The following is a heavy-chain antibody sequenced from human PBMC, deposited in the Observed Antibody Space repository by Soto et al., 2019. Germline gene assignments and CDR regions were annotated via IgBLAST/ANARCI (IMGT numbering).Heavy chain of an antibody. Sequence: SETLSLTCTVSGGSISSSSYYWGWIRQPPGKGLEWIGSIYYSGSTYYNPSLKSRVTISVDTSKNQFSLKLSSVTAADTAVYYCARARRGIIAAAGTSIDYWGQGTLVTVSS. D-gene: IGHD6-13*01. CDR2: IYYSGST. CDR1: GGSISSSSYY. J-gene: IGHJ4*02. CDR3: ARARRGIIAAAGTSIDY. V-gene: IGHV4-39*01.